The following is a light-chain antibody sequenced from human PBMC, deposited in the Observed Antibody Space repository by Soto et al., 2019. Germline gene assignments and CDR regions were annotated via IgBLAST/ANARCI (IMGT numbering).Light chain of an antibody. V-gene: IGLV2-14*01. J-gene: IGLJ2*01. Sequence: QSALTQPASVSGTPGQSITISCTGTISDIGGYNYVSWYQQFPGKAPKLITVEVSDRPSGVSDRFSGSKSGNTASLTISGLQAEDEADYYCSSYTNKNSYILFGGGTKLTVL. CDR3: SSYTNKNSYIL. CDR1: ISDIGGYNY. CDR2: EVS.